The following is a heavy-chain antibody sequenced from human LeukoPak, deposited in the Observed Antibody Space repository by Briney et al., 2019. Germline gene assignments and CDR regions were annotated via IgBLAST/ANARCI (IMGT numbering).Heavy chain of an antibody. CDR3: ARDGYSYGGTDYYGMDV. Sequence: SQTLSLTCTVSGGSISSGGYCWSWIRQHPGKGLEWIGYIYYSGSTYYNLSLKSRVTISVDTSKNQFSLKLSSVTAADTAVYYCARDGYSYGGTDYYGMDVWGQGTTVTVSS. D-gene: IGHD5-18*01. V-gene: IGHV4-31*03. CDR1: GGSISSGGYC. J-gene: IGHJ6*02. CDR2: IYYSGST.